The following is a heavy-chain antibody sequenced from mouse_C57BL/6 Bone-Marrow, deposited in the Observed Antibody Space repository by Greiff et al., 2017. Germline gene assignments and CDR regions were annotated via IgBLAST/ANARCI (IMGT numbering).Heavy chain of an antibody. CDR1: GYTFTSYW. V-gene: IGHV1-69*01. D-gene: IGHD1-1*01. CDR2: IDPSDSYT. CDR3: GRPRYYGSSYYFDY. Sequence: VQLQQPGAELVMPGASVKLSCKASGYTFTSYWMHWVKQRPGQGLEWIGEIDPSDSYTNYNQKFKGTSTLTVDTSSSTAYMQLSSLTSEDSAAFYCGRPRYYGSSYYFDYWGQGTTLTVS. J-gene: IGHJ2*01.